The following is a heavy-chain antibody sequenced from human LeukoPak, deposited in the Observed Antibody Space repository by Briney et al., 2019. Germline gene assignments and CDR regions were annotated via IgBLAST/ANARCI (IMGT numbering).Heavy chain of an antibody. J-gene: IGHJ4*02. Sequence: PSETLSLTCTVSGDSIDSYYWSWIRQPPGKGLEWIGYIYFSGSTTYNPSLKSRVTISVDSSKNQFSLKLSSVTAADTAVYYCARGGSYGPPNFDYWGQGTLVTVSS. CDR1: GDSIDSYY. CDR2: IYFSGST. D-gene: IGHD3-16*01. V-gene: IGHV4-59*13. CDR3: ARGGSYGPPNFDY.